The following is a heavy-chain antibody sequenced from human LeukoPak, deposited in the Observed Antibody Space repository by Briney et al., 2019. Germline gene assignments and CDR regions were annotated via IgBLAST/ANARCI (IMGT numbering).Heavy chain of an antibody. D-gene: IGHD1-26*01. CDR3: ARPSGSVDY. CDR1: GFTFSSYS. CDR2: ISYDGSNK. J-gene: IGHJ4*02. Sequence: PGGSLRLSCAASGFTFSSYSMHWVRQAPGKGLEWVAVISYDGSNKYYADSVKGRFTISRDNSKNTLYLQMNSLRAEDTAVYYCARPSGSVDYWGQGTLVTVSS. V-gene: IGHV3-30*03.